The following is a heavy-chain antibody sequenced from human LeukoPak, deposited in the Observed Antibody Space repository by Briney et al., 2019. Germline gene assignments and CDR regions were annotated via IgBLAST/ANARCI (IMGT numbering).Heavy chain of an antibody. CDR2: IIPIFGTA. CDR1: GGTFSSYA. D-gene: IGHD3-10*01. CDR3: AGGLWFGEFYYYYYYMDV. V-gene: IGHV1-69*13. J-gene: IGHJ6*03. Sequence: SVKVSCKASGGTFSSYAISWVRQAPGQGLEWMGGIIPIFGTANYAQKFHGRVTITADESTSTAYMELSSLRSEDTAVYYCAGGLWFGEFYYYYYYMDVWGKGTTVTVSS.